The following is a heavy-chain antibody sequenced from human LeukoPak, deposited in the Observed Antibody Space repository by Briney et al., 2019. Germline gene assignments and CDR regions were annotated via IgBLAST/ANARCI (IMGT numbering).Heavy chain of an antibody. CDR1: GFTFSSYA. V-gene: IGHV3-23*01. CDR3: AKRAVEKASDY. CDR2: ITSGGST. D-gene: IGHD6-19*01. Sequence: GGSLRLSCAASGFTFSSYAMTWVRQAPGKGLQWVSSITSGGSTYYADSVKGRFTISRDNSKNTLYLQLNNLRAEDTAVYYCAKRAVEKASDYWGQGTLVTVSS. J-gene: IGHJ4*02.